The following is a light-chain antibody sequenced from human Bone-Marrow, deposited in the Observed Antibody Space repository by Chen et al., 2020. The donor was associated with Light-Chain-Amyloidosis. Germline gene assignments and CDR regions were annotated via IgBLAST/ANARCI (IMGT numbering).Light chain of an antibody. CDR2: RDT. Sequence: SYELTQPPSVSVSPGQTARITCSGDDLPTKYAYWYQQKPGKAPVLVIHRDTERPSGISERFSGSSSGRTATLTISGVQAEDEAEYHCQSADSSGTYEVIFGGGTKLTVL. V-gene: IGLV3-25*03. CDR1: DLPTKY. J-gene: IGLJ2*01. CDR3: QSADSSGTYEVI.